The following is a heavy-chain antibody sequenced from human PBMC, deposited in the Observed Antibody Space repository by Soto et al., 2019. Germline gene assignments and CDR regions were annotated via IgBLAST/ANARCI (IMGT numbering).Heavy chain of an antibody. J-gene: IGHJ4*02. D-gene: IGHD3-10*01. CDR2: ISYDGSNK. Sequence: PGGPLRLSCAASRFTFSSYGMHWVRQAPGKGLEWVAVISYDGSNKYYADSVKGRFTISRDNSKNTLYLQMNSLRAEDTAVYYCAKGAITMVRGAHFDYWGQGTLVTVSS. CDR3: AKGAITMVRGAHFDY. CDR1: RFTFSSYG. V-gene: IGHV3-30*18.